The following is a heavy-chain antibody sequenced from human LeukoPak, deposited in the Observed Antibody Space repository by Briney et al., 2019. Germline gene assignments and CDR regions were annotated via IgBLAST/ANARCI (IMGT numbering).Heavy chain of an antibody. CDR3: ARGGRFPDS. CDR1: GGSITNYY. Sequence: KPSETLSLTCTVSGGSITNYYWGWIRQPAGKGLEWIGRIYASGSTNYNPSLKSRDTMSVDSSKNQFSLNLSSVTAADTAVYYCARGGRFPDSWGQGTLVTVSS. CDR2: IYASGST. D-gene: IGHD3-10*01. J-gene: IGHJ4*02. V-gene: IGHV4-4*07.